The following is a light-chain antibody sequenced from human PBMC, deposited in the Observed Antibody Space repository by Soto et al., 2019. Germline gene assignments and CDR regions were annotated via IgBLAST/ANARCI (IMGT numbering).Light chain of an antibody. Sequence: QSVLTQPPSVSGAPGQRVTISCTGSSSNIGGGYDVHWYQQLPGTAPKLLIYGISNRPSGVSDRFSGSKSGTSASLAITGLQAEDEAEYDCQSYDSTLSGYVFGTGTKLTVL. CDR2: GIS. J-gene: IGLJ1*01. V-gene: IGLV1-40*01. CDR3: QSYDSTLSGYV. CDR1: SSNIGGGYD.